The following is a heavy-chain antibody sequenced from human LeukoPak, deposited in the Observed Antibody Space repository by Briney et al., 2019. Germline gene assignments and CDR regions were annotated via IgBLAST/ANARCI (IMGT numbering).Heavy chain of an antibody. D-gene: IGHD4-23*01. J-gene: IGHJ3*02. CDR1: GFTFNDYA. Sequence: GGSLRLSCAASGFTFNDYAMHWVRQAPGKGLEWVSSISWNSGTIGYADSVKGRFTISRDNAKSSLYLQMNSLRAEDTAFYYCAKDIGGHDPFDIWGQGTMVTVSS. CDR3: AKDIGGHDPFDI. V-gene: IGHV3-9*01. CDR2: ISWNSGTI.